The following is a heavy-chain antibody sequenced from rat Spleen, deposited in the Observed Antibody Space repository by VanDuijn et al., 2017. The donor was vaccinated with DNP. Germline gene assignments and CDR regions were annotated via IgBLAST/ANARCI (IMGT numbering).Heavy chain of an antibody. Sequence: EVQLVESGGDLVQPGRSLKLSCVASGFTFNKYWMTWIRQAPGKGLEWVASINTDGGSTYYPDSVKGRFTISRDNVRNTLYLQMDSLRSEDTATYYCARHWGGSYTARFAYWGQGVMVTVSS. CDR1: GFTFNKYW. CDR2: INTDGGST. D-gene: IGHD1-2*01. CDR3: ARHWGGSYTARFAY. J-gene: IGHJ2*01. V-gene: IGHV5-31*01.